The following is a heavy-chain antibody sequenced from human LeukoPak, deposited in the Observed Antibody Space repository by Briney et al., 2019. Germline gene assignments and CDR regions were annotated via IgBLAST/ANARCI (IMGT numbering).Heavy chain of an antibody. V-gene: IGHV3-23*01. CDR2: ISGSGGST. CDR1: GFTFSSYA. CDR3: AKDLTMVRGVLDY. J-gene: IGHJ4*02. D-gene: IGHD3-10*01. Sequence: GGSLRLSCAASGFTFSSYAMRWVRQAPGKGLEWVSAISGSGGSTYYADSVKGRFTISRDNSKNTLYLQMNSLRAEDTAVYYCAKDLTMVRGVLDYWGQGTLVTVSS.